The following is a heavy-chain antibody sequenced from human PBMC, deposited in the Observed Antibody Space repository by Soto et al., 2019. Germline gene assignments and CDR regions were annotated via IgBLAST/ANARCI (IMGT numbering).Heavy chain of an antibody. J-gene: IGHJ4*02. Sequence: PVGSLRLSCASSGFTFSDYGIDWIRHSPGKGLEWVAVISHEGGTQYYADSVRGRFTVSRDNSKNILYLQMDSLRPEDTAVYFCAKEGSTKVYRWDDYWGQGTLVNVSS. CDR3: AKEGSTKVYRWDDY. D-gene: IGHD4-17*01. V-gene: IGHV3-30*18. CDR1: GFTFSDYG. CDR2: ISHEGGTQ.